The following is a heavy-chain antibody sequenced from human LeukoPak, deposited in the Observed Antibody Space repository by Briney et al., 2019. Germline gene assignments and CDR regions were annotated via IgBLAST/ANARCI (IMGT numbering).Heavy chain of an antibody. CDR1: GFTFNNYA. Sequence: GGSLRLSCAASGFTFNNYAMSWVRQAPGKGLEWVSTIGYSGGGTYYADSVKGRFTISRDNPKNTLYLQVNDLRAEDTALYYCAKSIVGAAGDYHWYFDLWGRGTTVTVSS. J-gene: IGHJ2*01. D-gene: IGHD1-26*01. V-gene: IGHV3-23*01. CDR2: IGYSGGGT. CDR3: AKSIVGAAGDYHWYFDL.